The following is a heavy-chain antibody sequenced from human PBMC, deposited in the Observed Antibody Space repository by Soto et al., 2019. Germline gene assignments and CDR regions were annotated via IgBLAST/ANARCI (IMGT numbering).Heavy chain of an antibody. Sequence: QEQLVQSGAAVKKPGASVKVSCKASGFSFTGYYIHWLRQAPGQGLEWMGWISAHSGGTEYAQKFQGRVTLTRDTSISTAYMTLSSLRSDDTAIYYCAKDLTRQLAYWLDPWGQGTQVTVSS. CDR1: GFSFTGYY. D-gene: IGHD6-6*01. V-gene: IGHV1-2*02. CDR3: AKDLTRQLAYWLDP. CDR2: ISAHSGGT. J-gene: IGHJ5*02.